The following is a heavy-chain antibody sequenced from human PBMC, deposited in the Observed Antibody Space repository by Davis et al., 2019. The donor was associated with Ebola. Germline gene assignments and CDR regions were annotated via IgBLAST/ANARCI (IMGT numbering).Heavy chain of an antibody. CDR1: GFTFSSYA. Sequence: PGGSLRLSCAASGFTFSSYAMHWVRQAPGKGLEYVSAISSNGGSTYYANSVKGRFTISKDNSKNTLYLQMGSLRAEDMAVYYCARAQDCGGDCYPNTNYYGMDVWGQGTTVTVSS. V-gene: IGHV3-64*01. J-gene: IGHJ6*02. D-gene: IGHD2-21*02. CDR2: ISSNGGST. CDR3: ARAQDCGGDCYPNTNYYGMDV.